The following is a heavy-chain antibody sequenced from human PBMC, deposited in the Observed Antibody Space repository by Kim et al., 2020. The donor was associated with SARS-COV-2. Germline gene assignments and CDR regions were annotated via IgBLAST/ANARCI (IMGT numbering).Heavy chain of an antibody. CDR3: AREDLTGHRDFDY. J-gene: IGHJ4*02. D-gene: IGHD3-9*01. CDR1: GFMFSGYS. Sequence: GGSLRLSCAGSGFMFSGYSMNWVRQAPGKGLEWLSYISGKSENTFDADSVTGRFTISRDNARNSLYLQMNSLRDEDTAVYYCAREDLTGHRDFDYWGQGVVVTVSS. V-gene: IGHV3-48*02. CDR2: ISGKSENT.